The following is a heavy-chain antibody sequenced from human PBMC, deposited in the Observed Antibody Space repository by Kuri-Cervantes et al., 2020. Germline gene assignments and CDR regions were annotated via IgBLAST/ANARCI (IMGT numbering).Heavy chain of an antibody. Sequence: SETLSLTCTVSGGSISSGGYYWSWIRQNPGKGLEWIGYIYYSGSTNYNPSLKSRVTISVDTSKNQFSLKLSSVTAADTAVYYCARVRYYDRPGTGALLLGFDPWGQGTLVTVSS. CDR2: IYYSGST. J-gene: IGHJ5*02. CDR1: GGSISSGGYY. D-gene: IGHD3-22*01. V-gene: IGHV4-61*08. CDR3: ARVRYYDRPGTGALLLGFDP.